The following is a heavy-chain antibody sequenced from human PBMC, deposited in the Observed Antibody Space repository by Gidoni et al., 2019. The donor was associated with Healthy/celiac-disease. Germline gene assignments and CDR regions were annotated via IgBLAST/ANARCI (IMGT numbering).Heavy chain of an antibody. CDR1: GFTFSSYA. CDR2: ISYDGSNK. Sequence: QVQLVESGGGVVQPGRSLRLSCAASGFTFSSYAMHWVRQAPGKGLEWVAVISYDGSNKYYADSVKGRFTISRDNSKNTLYLQMNSLRAEDTAVYYCARDLVYDGIAADNWFDPWGQGTLVTVSS. V-gene: IGHV3-30-3*01. D-gene: IGHD6-25*01. J-gene: IGHJ5*02. CDR3: ARDLVYDGIAADNWFDP.